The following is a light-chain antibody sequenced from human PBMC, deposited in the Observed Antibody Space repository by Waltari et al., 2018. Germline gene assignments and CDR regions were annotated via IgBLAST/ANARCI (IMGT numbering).Light chain of an antibody. CDR2: AAA. Sequence: SQLTQSRSSLSASVGDRVTITCRAIQGISSYLAWYQHKPGKAPKLLIYAAATLHSGFPSRFSGSGSGTDFTLTISSLQPEDFATYDCQQLNSYPPTFDQGTRLEIK. V-gene: IGKV1-9*01. J-gene: IGKJ5*01. CDR3: QQLNSYPPT. CDR1: QGISSY.